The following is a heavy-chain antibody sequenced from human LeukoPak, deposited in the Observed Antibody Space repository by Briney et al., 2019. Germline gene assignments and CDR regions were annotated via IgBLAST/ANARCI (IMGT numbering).Heavy chain of an antibody. J-gene: IGHJ4*02. V-gene: IGHV3-30*02. CDR3: AKDVRQSYSSGGTFDY. CDR2: IRSDESNK. D-gene: IGHD3-10*01. Sequence: GGSLRLSCATSGFTFSNFGMHWVRQAPGKGLEWVSFIRSDESNKYYAESLKGRFTISRDNSKNTLYLQMNSLTPEGTAVYYCAKDVRQSYSSGGTFDYWGQGTLVTVSS. CDR1: GFTFSNFG.